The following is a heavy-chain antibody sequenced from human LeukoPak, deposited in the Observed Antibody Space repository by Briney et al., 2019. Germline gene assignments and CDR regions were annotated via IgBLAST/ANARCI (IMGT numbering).Heavy chain of an antibody. J-gene: IGHJ4*02. Sequence: ASVKVSCKASGYTFNSHGISWVRQAPGQGLEWMGWISTYHGNTNYAQKLQGRVTMTTDTSTSTAYMELSSLRSEDTAVYYCARGEVGKLRYFVDWGQGTLVTVSS. CDR1: GYTFNSHG. CDR2: ISTYHGNT. CDR3: ARGEVGKLRYFVD. V-gene: IGHV1-18*01. D-gene: IGHD3-9*01.